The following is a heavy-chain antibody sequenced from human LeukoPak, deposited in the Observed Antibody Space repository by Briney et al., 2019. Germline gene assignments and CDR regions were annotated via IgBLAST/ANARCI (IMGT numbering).Heavy chain of an antibody. J-gene: IGHJ4*02. V-gene: IGHV3-21*01. D-gene: IGHD2-2*01. CDR3: ASLRGGYCSSTSCYTFDY. CDR1: GFTFSSYS. CDR2: ISSSSYI. Sequence: GGSLRLSCAASGFTFSSYSMNWVRQAPGKGLEWVSSISSSSYIYYADSVKGRFTISRDNAKNSLYLQMNSLRAEDTAVYYCASLRGGYCSSTSCYTFDYWGQGTLVTVSP.